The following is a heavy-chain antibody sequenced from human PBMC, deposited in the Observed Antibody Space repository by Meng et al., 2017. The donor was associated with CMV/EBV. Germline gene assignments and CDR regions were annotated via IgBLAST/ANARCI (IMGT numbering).Heavy chain of an antibody. CDR1: GGTFSSYA. V-gene: IGHV1-69*12. CDR2: IIPIFGTA. Sequence: QVRLVQSGAEVKKPGSSVKVSCKAPGGTFSSYAISWVRQAPGQGLEWMGGIIPIFGTANYAQKFQGRVTITADESTSTAYMELSSLRSEDTAVYYCARRGSYYGSGSYYNWFDPWGQGTLVTAP. D-gene: IGHD3-10*01. CDR3: ARRGSYYGSGSYYNWFDP. J-gene: IGHJ5*02.